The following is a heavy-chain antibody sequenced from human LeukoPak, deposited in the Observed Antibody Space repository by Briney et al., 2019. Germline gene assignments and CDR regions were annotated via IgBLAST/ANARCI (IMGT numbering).Heavy chain of an antibody. CDR1: GFTVSSNY. Sequence: GGSLRLSCAASGFTVSSNYMSWVRQAAGKGLEGVSVIYSGGSTYYADSVKGRFSISRDNSKNTLHLQMNSLRVEDTAVYYCARDFCSAGSCYPDNWGQGTLVTVSS. CDR3: ARDFCSAGSCYPDN. D-gene: IGHD2-15*01. V-gene: IGHV3-66*01. CDR2: IYSGGST. J-gene: IGHJ4*02.